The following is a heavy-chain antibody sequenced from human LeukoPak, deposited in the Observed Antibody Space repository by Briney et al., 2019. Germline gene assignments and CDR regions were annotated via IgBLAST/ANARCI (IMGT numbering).Heavy chain of an antibody. D-gene: IGHD3-22*01. Sequence: PSETLSLTCAVYGGSFSGYYWSWIRQPPGKGLEWIGEINHSGSTNYNPSLKSRVTISVDTSKNQFFLKLTSVTAADTAVYYCATLGEYYDSSGYYYNWGQGTLVTVSS. V-gene: IGHV4-34*01. CDR2: INHSGST. J-gene: IGHJ4*02. CDR1: GGSFSGYY. CDR3: ATLGEYYDSSGYYYN.